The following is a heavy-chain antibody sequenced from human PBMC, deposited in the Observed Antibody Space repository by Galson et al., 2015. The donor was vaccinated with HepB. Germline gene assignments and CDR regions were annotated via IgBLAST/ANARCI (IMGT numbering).Heavy chain of an antibody. J-gene: IGHJ4*02. CDR3: ARDVDGAVANLDY. CDR2: IWYDGSNK. Sequence: SLRLSCAASGFTFSSYGMHWVRQAPGKGLEWVAVIWYDGSNKYYADSVKGRFTISRDNSKNTLYLQMNSLRAEDTAVYYCARDVDGAVANLDYWGQGTLVTVSS. V-gene: IGHV3-33*01. D-gene: IGHD6-19*01. CDR1: GFTFSSYG.